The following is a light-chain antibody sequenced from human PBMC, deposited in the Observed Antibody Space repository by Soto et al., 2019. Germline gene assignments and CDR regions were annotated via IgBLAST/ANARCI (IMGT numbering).Light chain of an antibody. V-gene: IGLV2-8*01. CDR3: TSYAGTVV. Sequence: QPVLTQPPSASGSPGQSVTISCTGTSSDVGAYVSWYQQLPGKAPKLIIYEVNKRPSGVPDRFSGSKSGNTASLTVSGLQAEDEADYYCTSYAGTVVFGEGTKLTVL. J-gene: IGLJ2*01. CDR1: SSDVGAY. CDR2: EVN.